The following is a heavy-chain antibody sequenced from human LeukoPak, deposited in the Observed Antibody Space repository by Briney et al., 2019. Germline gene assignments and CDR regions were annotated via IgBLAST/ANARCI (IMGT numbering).Heavy chain of an antibody. V-gene: IGHV1-24*01. CDR2: FDPEDGET. Sequence: ASVKVSCKVSGYTLTELSMHWVRQAPGKGLEWMGGFDPEDGETIYAQKFQGRVTMTEDTSTDTAYMELSSLRSEDTAVYYCATGYQDDSRGSPPTPPDYWGQGTLVTVSS. J-gene: IGHJ4*02. CDR3: ATGYQDDSRGSPPTPPDY. CDR1: GYTLTELS. D-gene: IGHD3-22*01.